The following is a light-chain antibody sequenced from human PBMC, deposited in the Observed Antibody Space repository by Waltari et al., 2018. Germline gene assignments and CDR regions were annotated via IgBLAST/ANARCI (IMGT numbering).Light chain of an antibody. CDR2: RSD. J-gene: IGLJ3*02. V-gene: IGLV1-40*01. Sequence: QSLLTQPPSISGAPGQRVTISCSGGSSNIGRNSVNWYEQVPGTAPKLLIFRSDQRPSGVPDRFSGSKSGTSASLAITGLQAEDEAGYYCQSYDSSLSGWVFGGGTKLTVL. CDR1: SSNIGRNS. CDR3: QSYDSSLSGWV.